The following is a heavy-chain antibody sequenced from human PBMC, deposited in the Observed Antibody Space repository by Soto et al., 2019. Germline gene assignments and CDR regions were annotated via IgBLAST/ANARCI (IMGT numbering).Heavy chain of an antibody. J-gene: IGHJ6*03. Sequence: SETLSLTFTVSGGSISSSSYYWGWIRQPPGKGLEWIGSIYYSGSTYYNPSLKSRVTISVDTSKNQFSLKLSSVTAADTAVYYCARLTWDLEFWSGLRSPYYYYYMDVWGKGTTVTVSS. V-gene: IGHV4-39*01. CDR3: ARLTWDLEFWSGLRSPYYYYYMDV. D-gene: IGHD3-3*01. CDR2: IYYSGST. CDR1: GGSISSSSYY.